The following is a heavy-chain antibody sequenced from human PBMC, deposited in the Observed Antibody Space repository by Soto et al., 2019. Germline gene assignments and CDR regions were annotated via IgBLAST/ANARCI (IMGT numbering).Heavy chain of an antibody. D-gene: IGHD2-21*01. CDR3: TTHNLICPNRYSRNAV. J-gene: IGHJ6*02. CDR2: IYPGDSDT. CDR1: GFTFTTYW. Sequence: GEALKISCKGSGFTFTTYWIGWVRQMPGIGMEWMGVIYPGDSDTRYSPAFQGQVTISADKSISTAYLQWSSLKASDTAISYCTTHNLICPNRYSRNAVRGQGTTVIVSS. V-gene: IGHV5-51*01.